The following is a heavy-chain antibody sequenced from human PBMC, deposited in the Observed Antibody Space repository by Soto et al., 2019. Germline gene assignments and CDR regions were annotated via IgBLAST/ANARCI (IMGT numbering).Heavy chain of an antibody. J-gene: IGHJ4*02. CDR2: IYYTGST. Sequence: SETLSLTCTVSGGSISSYYWSWIRQPPGKGLECIGYIYYTGSTNYNPSLKSRVTISVDTSKNQSSLKLSSVTAADTAVYYCARGYEFFDYWGQGTLVTVSS. CDR1: GGSISSYY. CDR3: ARGYEFFDY. V-gene: IGHV4-59*08. D-gene: IGHD1-1*01.